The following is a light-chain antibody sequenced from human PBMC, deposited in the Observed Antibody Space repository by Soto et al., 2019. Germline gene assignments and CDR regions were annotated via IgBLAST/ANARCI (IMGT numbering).Light chain of an antibody. Sequence: DIQITQSPSSVSASIGDTVTITCRSSQDINVYLNWYQQKPGEVPKLLIYAASTLHSGVPSRFTGSGSETDFTLTITSLQPEDFATYYCQHGYVAPYSFGQGTK. V-gene: IGKV1-39*01. CDR2: AAS. CDR1: QDINVY. J-gene: IGKJ2*03. CDR3: QHGYVAPYS.